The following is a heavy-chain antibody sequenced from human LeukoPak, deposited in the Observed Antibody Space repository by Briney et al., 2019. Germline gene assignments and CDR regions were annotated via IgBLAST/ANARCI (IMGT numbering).Heavy chain of an antibody. CDR2: IRYDGSNK. D-gene: IGHD5-12*01. J-gene: IGHJ4*02. V-gene: IGHV3-30*02. Sequence: GGSLRLSCAASGFTFSSYGMHWVRQAPGKGLEWVAFIRYDGSNKYYADSVKGRFTISRDNSKNTLYLQMNSLRAEDTAVYYCAKDPTSIVATIHASCWGQGTLVTVSS. CDR1: GFTFSSYG. CDR3: AKDPTSIVATIHASC.